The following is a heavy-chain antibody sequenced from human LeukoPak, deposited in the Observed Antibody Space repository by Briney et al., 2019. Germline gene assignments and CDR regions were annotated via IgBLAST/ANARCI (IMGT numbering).Heavy chain of an antibody. CDR2: ILYDGSNT. CDR1: GFTFSGYG. J-gene: IGHJ4*02. V-gene: IGHV3-30*18. D-gene: IGHD3-10*01. CDR3: AKEALFRGVHGNYFDY. Sequence: GRSLRLSCAASGFTFSGYGMHWVRQAPGKGLDWVALILYDGSNTYYADSVKGRFTISRGISNNTLYLQMNSLRPEDTAVYYCAKEALFRGVHGNYFDYWGQGTLVTVSS.